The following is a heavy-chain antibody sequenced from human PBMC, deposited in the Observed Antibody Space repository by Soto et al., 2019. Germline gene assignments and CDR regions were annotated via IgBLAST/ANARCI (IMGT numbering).Heavy chain of an antibody. Sequence: SETLSLTCTVSGASVTSSYWSWIRQPPGQGLESIGYIYYTGDTNSNPSLKSQVSISIDTSKNQLSLKLNSVTAADTAVYYCARYAHVPDSWGQGTLVTVSS. CDR1: GASVTSSY. D-gene: IGHD2-2*01. J-gene: IGHJ4*02. CDR2: IYYTGDT. V-gene: IGHV4-59*02. CDR3: ARYAHVPDS.